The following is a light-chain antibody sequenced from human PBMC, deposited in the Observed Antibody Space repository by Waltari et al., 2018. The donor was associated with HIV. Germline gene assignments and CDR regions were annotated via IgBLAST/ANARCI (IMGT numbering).Light chain of an antibody. CDR3: CSYRGSNTWV. Sequence: QSALTQPASVSGSPGQSITVSCPGTSSDVGTYDLVSWYQQHPGKAPKLMIYEVTKRPSGVSNRFSGSKSGNTASQTVSGLQADDEAEYYCCSYRGSNTWVFGGGTKVTVL. CDR2: EVT. J-gene: IGLJ3*02. CDR1: SSDVGTYDL. V-gene: IGLV2-23*02.